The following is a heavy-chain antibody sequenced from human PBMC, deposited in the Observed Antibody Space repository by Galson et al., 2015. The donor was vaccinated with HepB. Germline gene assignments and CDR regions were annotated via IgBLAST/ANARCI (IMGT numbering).Heavy chain of an antibody. V-gene: IGHV1-18*04. CDR1: GYTFTSYG. Sequence: SVKVSCKASGYTFTSYGISWVRQAPGQGLEWMGWISAYNGNTNYAQKLQGRVTMTTDTSTSTAYMELRSLRSDDTAVYYCARDGSYSSSWYQAVDYYCYGMDVWGQGTTVTVSS. CDR3: ARDGSYSSSWYQAVDYYCYGMDV. CDR2: ISAYNGNT. D-gene: IGHD6-13*01. J-gene: IGHJ6*02.